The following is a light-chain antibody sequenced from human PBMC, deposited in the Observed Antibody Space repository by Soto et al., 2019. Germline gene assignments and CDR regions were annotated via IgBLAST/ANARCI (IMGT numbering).Light chain of an antibody. CDR1: QGISSW. J-gene: IGKJ1*01. CDR3: KPYYSFPWT. V-gene: IGKV1-12*01. CDR2: AAS. Sequence: DIRMSQASSYVSASGGDRVSIACRASQGISSWLAWYQQKPGKAPKLLIFAASSLQSGVTSRFSGSGSGTDFTLTIKSLQPEELATYYCKPYYSFPWTFGKGPKVDIK.